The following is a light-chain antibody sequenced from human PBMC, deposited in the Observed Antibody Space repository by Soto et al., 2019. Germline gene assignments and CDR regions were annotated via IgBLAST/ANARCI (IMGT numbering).Light chain of an antibody. V-gene: IGKV1-6*01. J-gene: IGKJ1*01. CDR1: QGSRDE. CDR2: APS. CDR3: LQGYDYPRT. Sequence: AIQMTQSPSSLSASVGDRVTITCRASQGSRDELGWYQHKAGKAPNLLISAPSRLQSGAPSRFSGRGSGTDFTLTISSLQPEDFATYYCLQGYDYPRTFGQGTKVELK.